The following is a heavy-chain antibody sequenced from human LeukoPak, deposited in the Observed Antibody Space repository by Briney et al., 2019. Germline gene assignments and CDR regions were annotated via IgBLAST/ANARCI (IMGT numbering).Heavy chain of an antibody. CDR3: ASVYYDFWSGYSNYYFDY. Sequence: PSETLSLTCTVSGGSISSHYWSWIRQPPGKGLEWIGYIYYSGSTNYNPSLKSRVTISVGTSKNQFSLKLSSVTAADTAVYYCASVYYDFWSGYSNYYFDYWGQGTLVTVSS. D-gene: IGHD3-3*01. J-gene: IGHJ4*02. CDR1: GGSISSHY. CDR2: IYYSGST. V-gene: IGHV4-59*11.